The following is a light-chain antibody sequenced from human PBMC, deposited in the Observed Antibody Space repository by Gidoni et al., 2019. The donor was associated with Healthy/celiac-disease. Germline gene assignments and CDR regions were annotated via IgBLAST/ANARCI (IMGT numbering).Light chain of an antibody. Sequence: GDRVTITCRASQSISRYLNWYQQKPGKAPKLLIYAASSLQSGVPSRFSGSGSGTDFTLTISSLQPEDFATYYCQQSYFSWTFGQGTKVEIK. J-gene: IGKJ1*01. CDR3: QQSYFSWT. CDR1: QSISRY. CDR2: AAS. V-gene: IGKV1-39*01.